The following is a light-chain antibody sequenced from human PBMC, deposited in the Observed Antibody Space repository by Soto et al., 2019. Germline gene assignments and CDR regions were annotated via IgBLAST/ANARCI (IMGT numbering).Light chain of an antibody. J-gene: IGKJ1*01. CDR3: QQYDRSPKT. CDR2: DAS. CDR1: QSFRGL. Sequence: EVVLTQSPVTLSLSPGERATLSCRASQSFRGLLAWYQQKPGQAPRLLIYDASSRATGIPDRFSGTGSGKEFTITISRLEPEDFAVYYCQQYDRSPKTVGQGTRVDIK. V-gene: IGKV3-20*01.